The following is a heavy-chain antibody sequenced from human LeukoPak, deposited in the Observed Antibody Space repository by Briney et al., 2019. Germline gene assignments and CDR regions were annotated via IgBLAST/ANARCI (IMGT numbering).Heavy chain of an antibody. CDR2: IYYSGST. J-gene: IGHJ4*02. Sequence: SETLSLTCTVSGGSISSSSYYWGWIRQPPGKGLEWIGSIYYSGSTYYNPSLKSRVTISVDTSKNQFSLKLSSVTAADTAVYYCASLGIAAARIDYWGQGTLVTVSS. V-gene: IGHV4-39*01. D-gene: IGHD6-13*01. CDR3: ASLGIAAARIDY. CDR1: GGSISSSSYY.